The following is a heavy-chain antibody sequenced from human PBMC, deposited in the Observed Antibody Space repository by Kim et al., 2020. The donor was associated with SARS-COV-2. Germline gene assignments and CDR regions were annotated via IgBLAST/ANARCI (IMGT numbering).Heavy chain of an antibody. CDR1: GFTFSSYG. CDR2: ISYDGSNK. D-gene: IGHD3-10*01. J-gene: IGHJ6*01. V-gene: IGHV3-33*05. CDR3: ASTDYYGSEHYRPVDV. Sequence: GGSLRLSCAASGFTFSSYGMNWVRQAPGKGLEWVAVISYDGSNKYYADSVKGRFTISRDNSKNTLYLQMNSLRAEDTAVYYCASTDYYGSEHYRPVDVWGQGTTVTVSS.